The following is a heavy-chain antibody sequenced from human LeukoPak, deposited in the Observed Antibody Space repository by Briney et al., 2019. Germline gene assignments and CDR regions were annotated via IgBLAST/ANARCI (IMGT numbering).Heavy chain of an antibody. V-gene: IGHV4-39*01. CDR3: ASHPRETKPNWFDP. CDR2: IYHSGST. CDR1: GGSISSSSYY. D-gene: IGHD1/OR15-1a*01. Sequence: SETLSLTCTVSGGSISSSSYYWGWIRQPPGKGLEWIGSIYHSGSTYYNPSLKSRVTISVDTTKNQFSLKLSSVTAADTAVYYCASHPRETKPNWFDPWGQGTLVTVSS. J-gene: IGHJ5*02.